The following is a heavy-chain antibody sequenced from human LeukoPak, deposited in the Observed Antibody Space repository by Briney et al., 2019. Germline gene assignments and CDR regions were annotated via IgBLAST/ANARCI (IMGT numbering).Heavy chain of an antibody. CDR1: GGSLSSGGYY. CDR3: ARRRYGDYEFYFDP. J-gene: IGHJ5*02. D-gene: IGHD4-17*01. V-gene: IGHV4-31*03. Sequence: SETLSLTCTVSGGSLSSGGYYWSWLRQHPGKGLEWIGYIYYSGSTYYNPSLKSRVTISVDTSKNQFSLKLSSVTAADTAVYYCARRRYGDYEFYFDPWGQGTLVTVSS. CDR2: IYYSGST.